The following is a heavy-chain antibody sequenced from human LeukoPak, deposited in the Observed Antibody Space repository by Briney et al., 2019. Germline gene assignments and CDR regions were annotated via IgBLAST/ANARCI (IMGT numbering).Heavy chain of an antibody. CDR1: GYTFTGYY. CDR2: INPNSGGT. D-gene: IGHD3-3*01. Sequence: ASVKVSCKASGYTFTGYYMHWVRQAPGQGLERMGWINPNSGGTNYAQKFQGRVTMTRDTSISTAYMELSRLRSDDTAVYYCAREYYDFWSGYYKGASYFDYWGQGTLVTVSS. J-gene: IGHJ4*02. V-gene: IGHV1-2*02. CDR3: AREYYDFWSGYYKGASYFDY.